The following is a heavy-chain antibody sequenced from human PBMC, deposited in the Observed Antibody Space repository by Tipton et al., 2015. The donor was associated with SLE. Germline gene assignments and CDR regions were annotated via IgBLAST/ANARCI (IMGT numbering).Heavy chain of an antibody. CDR2: IYTSGST. J-gene: IGHJ3*02. V-gene: IGHV4-61*02. Sequence: LRLSCTVSGGSISSGSYYWSWIRQPAGKGLEWIGRIYTSGSTNYNPSLKSRVTISVDTSKNQFSLKLSSVTAADTAVYYCARDRRGYSSSWSPTGAFDIWGQGTMVTVSS. CDR3: ARDRRGYSSSWSPTGAFDI. CDR1: GGSISSGSYY. D-gene: IGHD6-13*01.